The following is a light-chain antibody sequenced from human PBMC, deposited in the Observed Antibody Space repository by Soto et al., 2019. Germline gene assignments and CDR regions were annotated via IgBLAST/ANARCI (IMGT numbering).Light chain of an antibody. CDR3: QTRGTGIL. V-gene: IGLV4-69*01. J-gene: IGLJ2*01. CDR1: SGHSSYA. Sequence: QPVLTQSPSASASLGASVKLTCTLSSGHSSYAIAWHQQQPEKGPRYLMKLNSDGSHSKGDGIPDRFSGSSPGAERYLTISSLQSEDEADYYCQTRGTGILFGGGTKLTVL. CDR2: LNSDGSH.